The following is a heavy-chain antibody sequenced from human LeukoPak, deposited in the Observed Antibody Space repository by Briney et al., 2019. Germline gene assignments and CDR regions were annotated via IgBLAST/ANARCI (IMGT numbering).Heavy chain of an antibody. Sequence: ASVKVSCKASGYTFTSYYMHWVRQAPGQGLEWMGIINPNGGSTSYAQKFQGGVTMTRDTSTSTVYMQLSSLRSEDTAVYYCARTHSGTTLFLDYWGQGTLVTVSS. CDR1: GYTFTSYY. CDR3: ARTHSGTTLFLDY. D-gene: IGHD1-7*01. J-gene: IGHJ4*02. V-gene: IGHV1-46*01. CDR2: INPNGGST.